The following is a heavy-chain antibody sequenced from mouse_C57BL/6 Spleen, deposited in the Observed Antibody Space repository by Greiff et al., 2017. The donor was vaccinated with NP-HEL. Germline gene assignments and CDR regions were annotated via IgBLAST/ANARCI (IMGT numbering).Heavy chain of an antibody. J-gene: IGHJ3*01. D-gene: IGHD3-2*02. Sequence: QVQLQQSGAELARPGASVKLSCKASGYTFTSYGISWVKQSTGQGLEWIGEIYPRSGNTYYNEKFKGKATLTADKSSSTAYMELRSLTSEDSAVYFCAREAQATPAWFAYWGQGTLVTVSA. CDR3: AREAQATPAWFAY. V-gene: IGHV1-81*01. CDR1: GYTFTSYG. CDR2: IYPRSGNT.